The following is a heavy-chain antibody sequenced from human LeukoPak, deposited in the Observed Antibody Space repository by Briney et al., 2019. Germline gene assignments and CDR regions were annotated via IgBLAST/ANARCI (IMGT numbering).Heavy chain of an antibody. J-gene: IGHJ5*02. CDR1: GGSISSYY. Sequence: SETQSLTCTVTGGSISSYYWSWIRQPPGKGLEWIGYIYYSGSTNYNPSLKSRVTISVDTSKNQFSLKLSSVTAADTAVYYCAGRYYYGSGTLDPWGQGTLVTVSS. V-gene: IGHV4-59*01. CDR3: AGRYYYGSGTLDP. CDR2: IYYSGST. D-gene: IGHD3-10*01.